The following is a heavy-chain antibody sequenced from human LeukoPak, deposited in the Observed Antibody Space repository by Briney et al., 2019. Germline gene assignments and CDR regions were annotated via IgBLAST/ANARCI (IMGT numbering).Heavy chain of an antibody. CDR1: GYTFTSYY. CDR3: ARAYSYSYGRYYFDY. V-gene: IGHV1-46*01. D-gene: IGHD5-18*01. CDR2: INPSGGST. Sequence: ASVKVSCKASGYTFTSYYMHWVRQAPGQGLEWMGIINPSGGSTSYAQKFQGRVTMTRDTSTSTVYMELSRLRSDDTAVYYCARAYSYSYGRYYFDYWGQGTLVTVSS. J-gene: IGHJ4*02.